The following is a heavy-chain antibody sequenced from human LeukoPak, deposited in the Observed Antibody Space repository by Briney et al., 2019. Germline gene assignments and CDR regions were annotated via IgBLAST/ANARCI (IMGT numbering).Heavy chain of an antibody. Sequence: SETLSLTCTVSGGSISSYYWSWIRQPPGKGLEWIGYIYYSGSTNYNPSLKSRVTISVDTSKNQFSLKLSSVTAADTAVYYCARVNYSSRYYYYYYYMDVWGKGTTVTVSS. D-gene: IGHD6-13*01. V-gene: IGHV4-59*01. CDR3: ARVNYSSRYYYYYYYMDV. J-gene: IGHJ6*03. CDR2: IYYSGST. CDR1: GGSISSYY.